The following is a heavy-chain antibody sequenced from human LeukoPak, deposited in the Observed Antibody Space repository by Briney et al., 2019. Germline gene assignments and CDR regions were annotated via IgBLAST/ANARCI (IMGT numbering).Heavy chain of an antibody. D-gene: IGHD1-26*01. Sequence: GASVKVSCKASGYTFTNYDINWVRQATGQGLEWMGWMNPNSGNTGYAQDFQGRVTMTRDTSINTAYMELSSLRSEDTAVYYCARSKVGPTTSPIDYWGQGTLVTVSS. V-gene: IGHV1-8*01. CDR2: MNPNSGNT. J-gene: IGHJ4*02. CDR1: GYTFTNYD. CDR3: ARSKVGPTTSPIDY.